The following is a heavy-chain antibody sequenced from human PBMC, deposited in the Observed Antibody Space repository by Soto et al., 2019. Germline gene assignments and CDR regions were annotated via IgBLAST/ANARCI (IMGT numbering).Heavy chain of an antibody. J-gene: IGHJ4*02. CDR1: GGSISSYY. CDR3: ARDWGPDYDYVWGSYRYAPYYFDY. D-gene: IGHD3-16*02. V-gene: IGHV4-4*07. CDR2: IYTSGST. Sequence: LSLTCTVSGGSISSYYWSWIRQPAGKGLEWIGRIYTSGSTNYNPSLKSRVTMSVDTSKNQFSLKLSSVTAADTAVYYCARDWGPDYDYVWGSYRYAPYYFDYWGQGTLVTVSS.